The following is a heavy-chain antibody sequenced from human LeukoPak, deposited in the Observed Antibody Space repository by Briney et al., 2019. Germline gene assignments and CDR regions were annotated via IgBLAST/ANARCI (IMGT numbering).Heavy chain of an antibody. D-gene: IGHD4-17*01. Sequence: GGSLRLSCAASGFTFSDYYMSWIRQAPGKGLEWVSYISSSGSTIYYADSVKGRFTISRDNAKNSLHLQMNSLRAEDTAVYYCARADYGDYVDDAFDIWGQGTMVTVSS. J-gene: IGHJ3*02. CDR2: ISSSGSTI. CDR3: ARADYGDYVDDAFDI. CDR1: GFTFSDYY. V-gene: IGHV3-11*01.